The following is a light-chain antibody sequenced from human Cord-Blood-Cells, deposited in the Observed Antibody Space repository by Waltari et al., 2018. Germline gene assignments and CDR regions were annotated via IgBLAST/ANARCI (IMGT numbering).Light chain of an antibody. V-gene: IGKV1-39*01. Sequence: DIQMTQSPSSLSAYVGDMVTITCRASQSISSYLNWYQQKPGKAPKLLIYAASSLQSGVPSRFSGSGSVTDFTLTISSLQPEDFATYYCQQSYSTPPNTFGQGTKLEIK. J-gene: IGKJ2*01. CDR3: QQSYSTPPNT. CDR2: AAS. CDR1: QSISSY.